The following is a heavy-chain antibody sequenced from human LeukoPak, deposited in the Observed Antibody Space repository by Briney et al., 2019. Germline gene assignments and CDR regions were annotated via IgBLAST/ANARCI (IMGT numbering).Heavy chain of an antibody. CDR2: ISSSSSYI. Sequence: KSGGSLRLSCAASGFALRSYSMNWVRQAPGKGLEWVSSISSSSSYIYYADSVKGRFTISRDNAKNSLYLQMNSLRAEDTAVYYCAREGQVDRYSYGLDYWGQGTLVTVSS. CDR3: AREGQVDRYSYGLDY. J-gene: IGHJ4*02. D-gene: IGHD5-18*01. CDR1: GFALRSYS. V-gene: IGHV3-21*01.